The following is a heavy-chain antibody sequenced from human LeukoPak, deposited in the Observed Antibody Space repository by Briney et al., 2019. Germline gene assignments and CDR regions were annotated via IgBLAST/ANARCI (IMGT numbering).Heavy chain of an antibody. CDR2: IYTSGST. V-gene: IGHV4-4*07. D-gene: IGHD2-2*01. J-gene: IGHJ5*02. CDR1: GGSISSYY. CDR3: ARGPLIVVVPAASGPYNWLDP. Sequence: SETLSLTCTVSGGSISSYYWSWIRQPAGKGLEWIGRIYTSGSTNYNPSLKSRVTMSVDTSKNQFSLKLSSVTAADTAVYYCARGPLIVVVPAASGPYNWLDPWGQGTLVTVSS.